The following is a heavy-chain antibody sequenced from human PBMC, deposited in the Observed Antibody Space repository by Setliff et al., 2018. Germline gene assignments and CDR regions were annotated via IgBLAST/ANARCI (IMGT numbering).Heavy chain of an antibody. CDR2: ISAYNGNT. J-gene: IGHJ6*03. V-gene: IGHV1-18*01. CDR1: GYSFTIYG. Sequence: ASVKVSCKASGYSFTIYGISWVRQAPGQGLEWMGWISAYNGNTNYAQKLQGRVTMTTDTSTRTAYMELRSLRPDDTAVYYCARDFSTPHFGVARGSYYYYYMDVWGKGTTVTVSS. CDR3: ARDFSTPHFGVARGSYYYYYMDV. D-gene: IGHD3-3*01.